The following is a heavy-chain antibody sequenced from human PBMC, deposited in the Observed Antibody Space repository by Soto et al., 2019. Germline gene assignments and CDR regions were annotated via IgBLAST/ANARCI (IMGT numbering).Heavy chain of an antibody. D-gene: IGHD4-17*01. CDR1: GGSFSCYY. Sequence: QVQLQQWGAGLLKPSETLSLTCAVYGGSFSCYYWSWIRQPPGKGLEWIGEINHSGSTNYNPSLRSRVTISVDTSKNQFSLKLSSVTAADTAVYYCERRLWVTTVYYFDYWGQGTLVTVSS. CDR3: ERRLWVTTVYYFDY. J-gene: IGHJ4*02. CDR2: INHSGST. V-gene: IGHV4-34*01.